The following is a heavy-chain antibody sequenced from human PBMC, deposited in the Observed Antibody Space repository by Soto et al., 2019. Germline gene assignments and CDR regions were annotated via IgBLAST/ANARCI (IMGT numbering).Heavy chain of an antibody. CDR3: ARDHAGIAAAGTFDY. CDR2: ISAYNGNT. D-gene: IGHD6-13*01. V-gene: IGHV1-18*01. J-gene: IGHJ4*02. CDR1: GYTFTSYG. Sequence: GASVKVSCKASGYTFTSYGISWVRQAPGQGLEWMGWISAYNGNTNYAQKLQGRVTMTTDTSTSTAYMELRSLRSDDTAVYYCARDHAGIAAAGTFDYWGQGTLVTVSS.